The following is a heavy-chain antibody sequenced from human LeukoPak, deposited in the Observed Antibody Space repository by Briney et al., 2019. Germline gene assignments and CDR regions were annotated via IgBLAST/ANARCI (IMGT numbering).Heavy chain of an antibody. V-gene: IGHV4-61*01. J-gene: IGHJ6*02. Sequence: SETLSLTCIVSGGSVSSGSYYWSWIRQPPGKGLEWIGYIYNSVRTNYNPSLKSRVTISVDTSKNQLSLKLSSVTAADTAVYFCVRDLVATIDHYYYGMDVWAKGPRSPSP. CDR3: VRDLVATIDHYYYGMDV. D-gene: IGHD5-12*01. CDR2: IYNSVRT. CDR1: GGSVSSGSYY.